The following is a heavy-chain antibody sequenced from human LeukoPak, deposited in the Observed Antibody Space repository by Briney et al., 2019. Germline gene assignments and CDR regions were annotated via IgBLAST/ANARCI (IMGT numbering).Heavy chain of an antibody. J-gene: IGHJ4*02. Sequence: SGGSLRFSCAASGCSVSSNYMSWVRQAPGKGLEWGSVIYSGGITDYAESVKGKFTISRDNSKNTLYLQMNSLRAEDTAVYYCASVGNPPNEYWGQGTLVTVSS. CDR2: IYSGGIT. V-gene: IGHV3-66*01. D-gene: IGHD4-23*01. CDR3: ASVGNPPNEY. CDR1: GCSVSSNY.